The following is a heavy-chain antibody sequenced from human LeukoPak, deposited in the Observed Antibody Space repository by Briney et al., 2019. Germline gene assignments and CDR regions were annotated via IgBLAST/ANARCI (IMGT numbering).Heavy chain of an antibody. J-gene: IGHJ4*02. CDR1: GGSIDSYY. D-gene: IGHD6-13*01. Sequence: SQTLSLTCTVSGGSIDSYYWSWIRQPPGKGLEWIGYIYYSGSTNYSPSLKGRVTISVDTSKNQLSLKLSSVTAAETAVYYCARGLAAAGTSYFDYWGQGTLVTVSS. V-gene: IGHV4-59*01. CDR2: IYYSGST. CDR3: ARGLAAAGTSYFDY.